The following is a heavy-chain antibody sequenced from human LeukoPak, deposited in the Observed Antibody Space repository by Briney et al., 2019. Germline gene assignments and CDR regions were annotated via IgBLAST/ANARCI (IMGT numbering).Heavy chain of an antibody. CDR1: GFTFDDYA. D-gene: IGHD3-22*01. CDR3: AKVTHYYDSSGEYYFDY. CDR2: ISGDGGST. J-gene: IGHJ4*02. V-gene: IGHV3-43*02. Sequence: GGSLRLSXAASGFTFDDYAMHWVRQAPGKGLEWVSLISGDGGSTYYADSVKGRFTISRDNSKNSLYLKMNSLRTEDTALYYCAKVTHYYDSSGEYYFDYWGQGTLVTVSS.